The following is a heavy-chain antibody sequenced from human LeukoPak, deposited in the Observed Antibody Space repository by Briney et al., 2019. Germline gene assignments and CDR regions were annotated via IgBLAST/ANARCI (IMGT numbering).Heavy chain of an antibody. Sequence: PGGSLRLSCAASGFTFSSYWMSWVRQAPGKGLEWVSIISSGSSAIFSADALKGRFTISRDDAKNLLYLDMNSLRAEDTAVYYCARGVNYHGSGSYLRDWFDPWGQGTLVTVSS. CDR2: ISSGSSAI. CDR3: ARGVNYHGSGSYLRDWFDP. V-gene: IGHV3-21*01. J-gene: IGHJ5*02. D-gene: IGHD3-10*01. CDR1: GFTFSSYW.